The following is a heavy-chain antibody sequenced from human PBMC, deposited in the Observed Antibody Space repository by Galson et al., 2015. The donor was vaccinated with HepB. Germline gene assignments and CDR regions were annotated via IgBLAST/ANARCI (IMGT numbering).Heavy chain of an antibody. Sequence: SLRLSCAASGFTFSSYAMHWVRQAPGKGLEWVAVISYDGSNKYYADSVKGRFTISRDNSKNTLYLQMNSLRAEDTAVYYCARARWGYYDFWSGSNWFDPWGQGTLVTVSS. J-gene: IGHJ5*02. CDR1: GFTFSSYA. D-gene: IGHD3-3*01. V-gene: IGHV3-30-3*01. CDR2: ISYDGSNK. CDR3: ARARWGYYDFWSGSNWFDP.